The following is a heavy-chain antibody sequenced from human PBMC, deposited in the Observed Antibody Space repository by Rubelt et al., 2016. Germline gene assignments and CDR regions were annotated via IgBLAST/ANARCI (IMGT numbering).Heavy chain of an antibody. CDR1: GFTFSNYW. Sequence: EVQLVESGGGLVQPGGSLRLACAASGFTFSNYWMTWVRQGPGKGLEWVANIKQDGTEKYYMDSVKGRFTISRDNAKNSMYLQMNRRGDEDTAVYYCARPSVRGYNWFGPWGRGTLVTVSA. CDR3: ARPSVRGYNWFGP. CDR2: IKQDGTEK. D-gene: IGHD4-11*01. J-gene: IGHJ5*02. V-gene: IGHV3-7*02.